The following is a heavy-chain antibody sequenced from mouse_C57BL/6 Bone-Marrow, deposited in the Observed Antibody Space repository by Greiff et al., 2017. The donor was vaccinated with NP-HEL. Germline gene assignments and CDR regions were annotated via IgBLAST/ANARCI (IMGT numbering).Heavy chain of an antibody. D-gene: IGHD2-5*01. Sequence: VQLVESGPGLVQPSQSLSITCTVSGFSLTSYGIHWVRQSPGKGLEWLGVIWSGGSTDYNAAFISRLSISKDNSKSQVFFKMNSLQADDTAIYYCARKNYSNYVWFAYWGQGTLVTVSA. CDR1: GFSLTSYG. V-gene: IGHV2-2*01. CDR3: ARKNYSNYVWFAY. J-gene: IGHJ3*01. CDR2: IWSGGST.